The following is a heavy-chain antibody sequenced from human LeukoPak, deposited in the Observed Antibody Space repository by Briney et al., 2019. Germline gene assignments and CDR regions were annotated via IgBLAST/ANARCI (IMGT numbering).Heavy chain of an antibody. D-gene: IGHD3-9*01. J-gene: IGHJ4*02. CDR2: INPNSGGT. CDR3: ARAKGLYDILTGYYFVY. CDR1: GYTFTGYY. Sequence: ASVKVSCKASGYTFTGYYMHWVRQAPGRGLEWMGWINPNSGGTNYAQKFQGRVTMTRDTSISTAYMELSRLRSDDTAVYYCARAKGLYDILTGYYFVYWGQGTLVTVSS. V-gene: IGHV1-2*02.